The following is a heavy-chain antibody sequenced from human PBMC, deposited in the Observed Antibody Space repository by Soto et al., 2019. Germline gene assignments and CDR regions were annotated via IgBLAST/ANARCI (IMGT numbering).Heavy chain of an antibody. CDR3: ARDVGSDLSAPGAVFDY. J-gene: IGHJ4*02. Sequence: PSQTLSLTCFVSGGPISSYYWSWIRQPPGKRLESIGYRYYSASTNYNPTHKSRVTISVNKYKNRFCLKLSSVSAADPAVYYCARDVGSDLSAPGAVFDYWGQGTLVTVSS. CDR1: GGPISSYY. CDR2: RYYSAST. D-gene: IGHD1-26*01. V-gene: IGHV4-59*01.